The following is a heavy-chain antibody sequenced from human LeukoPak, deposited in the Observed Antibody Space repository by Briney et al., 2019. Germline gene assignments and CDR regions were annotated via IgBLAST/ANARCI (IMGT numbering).Heavy chain of an antibody. D-gene: IGHD4-11*01. CDR1: GYTFTSYG. CDR3: ARYYSNTWRTLNCFDP. V-gene: IGHV1-18*01. Sequence: ASVKVSCKASGYTFTSYGISWVRQAPGQGLEWMGWISAYNGNTNYAQKLQGRVTMTTDTSTSTAYMELRSLRSDDTAVYYCARYYSNTWRTLNCFDPWGQGTLVTVPS. CDR2: ISAYNGNT. J-gene: IGHJ5*02.